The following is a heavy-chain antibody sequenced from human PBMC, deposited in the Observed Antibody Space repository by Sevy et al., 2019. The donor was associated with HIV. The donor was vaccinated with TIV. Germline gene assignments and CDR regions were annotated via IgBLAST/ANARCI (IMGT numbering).Heavy chain of an antibody. D-gene: IGHD1-26*01. CDR3: ARDHSRSYYDSWFDP. Sequence: SETLSLTCTVSGGSVSSDNYYWRWIRQPPGKGLEWIGNIYYSGSTNYNPSLKSRVTISVDTSKNQFSLKLSSVTAADTAVYYCARDHSRSYYDSWFDPWGQGTLVTVSS. CDR1: GGSVSSDNYY. J-gene: IGHJ5*02. CDR2: IYYSGST. V-gene: IGHV4-61*01.